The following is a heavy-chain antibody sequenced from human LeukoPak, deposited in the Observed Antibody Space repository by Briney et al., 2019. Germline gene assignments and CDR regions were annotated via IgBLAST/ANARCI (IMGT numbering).Heavy chain of an antibody. CDR3: ARVRGSGYYYDY. Sequence: GGSLRLSCAASGFTFSSYWMSWVRQAPGKGLEWVANIKQDGSEKYYVDSVKGRFTIPRDNAKNSLYLQMNSLRAEDTALYYCARVRGSGYYYDYWGQGTLVTVSS. J-gene: IGHJ4*02. CDR2: IKQDGSEK. D-gene: IGHD3-22*01. CDR1: GFTFSSYW. V-gene: IGHV3-7*03.